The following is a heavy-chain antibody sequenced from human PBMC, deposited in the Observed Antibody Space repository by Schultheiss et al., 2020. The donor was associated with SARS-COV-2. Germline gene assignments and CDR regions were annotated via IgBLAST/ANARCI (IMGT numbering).Heavy chain of an antibody. D-gene: IGHD3-16*02. J-gene: IGHJ5*02. CDR1: GSTFSTSV. CDR3: AATVRLGELSLGS. CDR2: IVVGSGNT. V-gene: IGHV1-58*02. Sequence: SVKVSCKASGSTFSTSVMQWVRQARGQRLEWIGWIVVGSGNTNYAQKFQERVTITRDMSTSTAHMELRSLRIEDTAVYYCAATVRLGELSLGSWGQGTLVTVSS.